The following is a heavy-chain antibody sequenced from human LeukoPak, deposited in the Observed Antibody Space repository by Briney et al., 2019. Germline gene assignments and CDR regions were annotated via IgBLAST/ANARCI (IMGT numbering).Heavy chain of an antibody. D-gene: IGHD2-2*01. V-gene: IGHV3-74*01. CDR2: INSDGSST. CDR3: ARALVVTADTLYYYYYGMDV. J-gene: IGHJ6*02. CDR1: GFTFSSYW. Sequence: PGGSLRLSCAASGFTFSSYWMHWVRQAPGKGLVWVSRINSDGSSTSYADSVKGRFTISRDNAKNTLYLQMNSLRAEDTAVYYCARALVVTADTLYYYYYGMDVWGQGTTVTVSS.